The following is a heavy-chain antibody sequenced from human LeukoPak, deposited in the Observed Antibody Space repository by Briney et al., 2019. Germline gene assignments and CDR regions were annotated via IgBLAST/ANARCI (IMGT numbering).Heavy chain of an antibody. V-gene: IGHV3-21*05. Sequence: GGSLRLSCTASGFTFSDYPMNWVRQAPGKGLEWLSSIRSATNEMYYADSVKGRFTISRDNAKNSLYLQMNSLRAEDTALYYCARLRYNDFWSGHWKYYYYMDVWGKGTTVTVSS. CDR1: GFTFSDYP. CDR2: IRSATNEM. CDR3: ARLRYNDFWSGHWKYYYYMDV. J-gene: IGHJ6*03. D-gene: IGHD3-3*01.